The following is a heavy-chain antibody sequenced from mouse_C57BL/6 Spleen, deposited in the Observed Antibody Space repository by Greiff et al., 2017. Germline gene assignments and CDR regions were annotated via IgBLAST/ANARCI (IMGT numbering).Heavy chain of an antibody. CDR3: ARMVTTVYYWAMDY. CDR1: GFSLSTFGMG. D-gene: IGHD2-2*01. CDR2: IWWDDDK. V-gene: IGHV8-8*01. J-gene: IGHJ4*01. Sequence: QVTLKESGPGLLKPSQSLSLSCSFSGFSLSTFGMGVGWLRQPSGMGLVWLAHIWWDDDKYYNPALKRLPTISKDTSNNQVVLENTNVDTADTATYSSARMVTTVYYWAMDYWGQGTSVTVSS.